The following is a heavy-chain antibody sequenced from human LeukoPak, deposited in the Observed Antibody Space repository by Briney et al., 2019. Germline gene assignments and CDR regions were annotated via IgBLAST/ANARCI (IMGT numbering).Heavy chain of an antibody. Sequence: ASVKVSCKASGYTFINYYVHWVRQAPGQGLQWLGWINTNTGNPTYAQGFTGRFVFSLDTSVSTAYLQISSLKAEDTAVYYCHIGSSWPFDYWGQGTLVTVSS. CDR1: GYTFINYY. CDR2: INTNTGNP. V-gene: IGHV7-4-1*02. CDR3: HIGSSWPFDY. J-gene: IGHJ4*02. D-gene: IGHD6-13*01.